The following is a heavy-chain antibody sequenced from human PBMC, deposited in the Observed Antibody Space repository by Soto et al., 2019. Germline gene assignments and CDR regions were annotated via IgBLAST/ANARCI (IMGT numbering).Heavy chain of an antibody. J-gene: IGHJ6*02. CDR2: IYHSGST. CDR3: ARDLDRYCSVTSCHAMDV. V-gene: IGHV4-4*02. Sequence: PSETLSLTCAVSGGSISSSNWWSWVRQPPGKGLEWIGEIYHSGSTNYNPSLKSRVTISVDKSKNQFSLKLSSVIDADTAVYYCARDLDRYCSVTSCHAMDVWGQGTPVTSP. D-gene: IGHD2-15*01. CDR1: GGSISSSNW.